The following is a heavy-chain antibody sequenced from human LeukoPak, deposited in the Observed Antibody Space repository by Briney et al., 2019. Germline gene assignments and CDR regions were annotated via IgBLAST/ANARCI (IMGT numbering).Heavy chain of an antibody. J-gene: IGHJ4*02. CDR2: ISYDGSNK. V-gene: IGHV3-30*03. CDR3: ARGGGMRSWYDFDY. Sequence: PGGSLRLSCAASGFTFSSYAMSWVRQAPGKGLEWVAVISYDGSNKYYVDSVKGRFTISRDNSKNTLYLQMNSLRAEDTAVYYCARGGGMRSWYDFDYWGQGTLVTVSS. CDR1: GFTFSSYA. D-gene: IGHD6-13*01.